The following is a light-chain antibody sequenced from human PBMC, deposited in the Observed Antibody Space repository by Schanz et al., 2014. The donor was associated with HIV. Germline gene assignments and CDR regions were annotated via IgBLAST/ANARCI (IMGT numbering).Light chain of an antibody. CDR1: QRLSSAY. J-gene: IGKJ5*01. Sequence: EIVLTQSPGSLSLSPGGRATLSCGASQRLSSAYLAWYQQKRDQPPRLVIYDTSNRATGIPARFSGSGSGTDFTLTINRVEPADFAVYYCQQYGSSPPITFGQGTRLEI. CDR2: DTS. CDR3: QQYGSSPPIT. V-gene: IGKV3-20*01.